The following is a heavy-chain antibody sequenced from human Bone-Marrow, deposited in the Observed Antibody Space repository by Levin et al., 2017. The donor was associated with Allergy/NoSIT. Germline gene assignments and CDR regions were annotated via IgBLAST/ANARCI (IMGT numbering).Heavy chain of an antibody. CDR1: GGSLFHET. CDR3: VRAKMQGHFDY. J-gene: IGHJ4*02. V-gene: IGHV4-4*07. Sequence: SETLSLTCSVSGGSLFHETWNWVRQPAGKGLEWIGRVFISGTSNYNPSLRGRASISIDRSTNEFTLRLSSVTVADTAVYYCVRAKMQGHFDYWGQGRLVTVSS. CDR2: VFISGTS.